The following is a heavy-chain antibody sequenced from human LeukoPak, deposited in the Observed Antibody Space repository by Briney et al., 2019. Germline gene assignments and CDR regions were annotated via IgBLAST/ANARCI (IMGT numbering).Heavy chain of an antibody. CDR3: AKVTYYYDSSGWNY. Sequence: PGGSLRLSCAASGFTFSSYAMSRVRQAPGKGLEWVSAISGSGGSTYYADSVKGRFTISRDNSKNTLYLQMNSLRAEDTAVYYCAKVTYYYDSSGWNYWGQGTLVTVSS. CDR2: ISGSGGST. CDR1: GFTFSSYA. D-gene: IGHD3-22*01. J-gene: IGHJ4*02. V-gene: IGHV3-23*01.